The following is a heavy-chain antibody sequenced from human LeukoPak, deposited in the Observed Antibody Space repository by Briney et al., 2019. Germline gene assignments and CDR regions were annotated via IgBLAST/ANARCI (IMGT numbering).Heavy chain of an antibody. J-gene: IGHJ4*02. V-gene: IGHV3-43*01. CDR3: AKKGVAVTSTGSYFDY. CDR1: GFTFDDYT. CDR2: ISWDGSTT. D-gene: IGHD6-19*01. Sequence: GGSLRLSCAASGFTFDDYTMHWVRQAPGKGLEWVSLISWDGSTTYYADSVKGRFTISRDNSKDSLYLQMNSLTTEDTAFYYCAKKGVAVTSTGSYFDYWGQGTLVTASS.